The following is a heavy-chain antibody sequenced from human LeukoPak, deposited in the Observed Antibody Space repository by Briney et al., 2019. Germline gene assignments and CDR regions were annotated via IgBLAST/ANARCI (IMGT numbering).Heavy chain of an antibody. J-gene: IGHJ4*02. CDR3: ARVLRGYSYDY. V-gene: IGHV4-61*08. CDR2: IYYSGST. D-gene: IGHD5-18*01. CDR1: GGSISSGGYH. Sequence: PSETLSLTCTVSGGSISSGGYHWSWIRQHPGKGLEWIGYIYYSGSTNYNPSLKSRVTISVDTSKNQFSLKLSSVTAADTAVYYCARVLRGYSYDYWGQGTLVTVSS.